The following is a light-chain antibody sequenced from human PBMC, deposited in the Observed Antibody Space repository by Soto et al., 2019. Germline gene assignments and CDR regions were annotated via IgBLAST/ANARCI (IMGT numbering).Light chain of an antibody. CDR3: QQYNSYWT. Sequence: DIQMTQSPSTLSASVGDRVTITCRASQSISSWLAWYQQKPGKAPKLLIYKASSLESGVPSRFSGSGSGTEFPLTISSLQPYDFATYYRQQYNSYWTFGQGTQVEIK. J-gene: IGKJ1*01. V-gene: IGKV1-5*03. CDR2: KAS. CDR1: QSISSW.